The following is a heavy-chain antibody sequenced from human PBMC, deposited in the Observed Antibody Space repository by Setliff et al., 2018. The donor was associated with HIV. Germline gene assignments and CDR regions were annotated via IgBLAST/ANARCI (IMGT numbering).Heavy chain of an antibody. Sequence: SVKVSCKASGGTFSAYAVNWVRQAPGQGLEWMGRIISILGTPNYSHKFQGRVTITADKSTTTTYMELSSLRSDDTAIYYCARDFHVLGYCSADSCPFDASDVWGQGTMVTVSS. CDR2: IISILGTP. J-gene: IGHJ3*01. CDR1: GGTFSAYA. D-gene: IGHD2-15*01. V-gene: IGHV1-69*04. CDR3: ARDFHVLGYCSADSCPFDASDV.